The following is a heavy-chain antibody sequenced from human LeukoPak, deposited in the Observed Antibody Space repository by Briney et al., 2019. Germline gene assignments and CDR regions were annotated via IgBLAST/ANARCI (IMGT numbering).Heavy chain of an antibody. CDR2: ISASGGST. V-gene: IGHV3-23*01. CDR1: GSTFSTYA. D-gene: IGHD2-2*03. CDR3: ARGGYFPDY. Sequence: PGGSLRLSCAASGSTFSTYAMSWVRQAPGMGLEWVSGISASGGSTFYADSVKGRFTISRDTSKNMVYLQMNSLRAEDTAIYYCARGGYFPDYWGQGTLVTVSS. J-gene: IGHJ4*02.